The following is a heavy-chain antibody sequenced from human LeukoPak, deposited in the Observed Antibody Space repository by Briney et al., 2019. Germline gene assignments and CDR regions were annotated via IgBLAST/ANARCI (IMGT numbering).Heavy chain of an antibody. CDR3: AKVTNSGWYGGFDY. CDR2: ISDSGGST. J-gene: IGHJ4*02. D-gene: IGHD6-19*01. CDR1: GFTFSNYA. V-gene: IGHV3-23*01. Sequence: PGGSLRLSCAASGFTFSNYAMSWVRQAPGKGLEWVSVISDSGGSTYYADSVKGRFTISRDNSKNTLYLQMKSLRAEDTAVYYCAKVTNSGWYGGFDYWGQGTLVTVSS.